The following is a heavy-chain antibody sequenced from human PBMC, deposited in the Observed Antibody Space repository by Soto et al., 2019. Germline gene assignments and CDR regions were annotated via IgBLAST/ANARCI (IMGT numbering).Heavy chain of an antibody. CDR1: GFTFDDYG. J-gene: IGHJ4*02. CDR2: INWNGGST. Sequence: EVQLVESGGGVVRPGGSLRLSCAASGFTFDDYGMSWVRQAPGKGLEWVSGINWNGGSTGYADSVKGRFTISRDNAKISLDLQMNSLRAEDTALYYGARVMANYGVITKGGYFDYWGQGTLVTVAS. D-gene: IGHD3-22*01. V-gene: IGHV3-20*04. CDR3: ARVMANYGVITKGGYFDY.